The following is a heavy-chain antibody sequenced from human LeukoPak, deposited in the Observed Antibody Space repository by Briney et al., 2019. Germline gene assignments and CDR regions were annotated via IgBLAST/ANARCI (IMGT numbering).Heavy chain of an antibody. CDR2: IYSDGTT. J-gene: IGHJ4*02. D-gene: IGHD5-18*01. V-gene: IGHV3-66*01. CDR1: GGSISSSSYY. CDR3: ARDPGYNYGFDY. Sequence: ETLSLTCTVSGGSISSSSYYWGWIRQPPGKGLEWVSIIYSDGTTYYADSVKGRFTISRDNSKNSLYLQMNSLRAEDTAVYYCARDPGYNYGFDYWGQGTLVTVSS.